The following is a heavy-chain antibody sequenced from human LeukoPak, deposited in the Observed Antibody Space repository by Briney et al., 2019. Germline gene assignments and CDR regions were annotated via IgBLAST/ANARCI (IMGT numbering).Heavy chain of an antibody. Sequence: SETLSLTCTVSGGSISTSNYYWGWIRQPPGKGLEWIGSIYYSGSTYYNPSLKSRVTISVDTSKNQFSLKLSSVTAADTAVYYCARHLYYYGSGSHHGGEYDYWGQGTLVTVSS. V-gene: IGHV4-39*01. CDR2: IYYSGST. J-gene: IGHJ4*02. D-gene: IGHD3-10*01. CDR1: GGSISTSNYY. CDR3: ARHLYYYGSGSHHGGEYDY.